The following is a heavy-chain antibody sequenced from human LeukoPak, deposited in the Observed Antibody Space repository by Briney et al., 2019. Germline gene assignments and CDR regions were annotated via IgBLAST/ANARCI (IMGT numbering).Heavy chain of an antibody. CDR1: GFTFSSSA. D-gene: IGHD3-3*01. CDR3: AKDPYDFWSGYYPYFDY. CDR2: ISASGGST. V-gene: IGHV3-23*01. J-gene: IGHJ4*02. Sequence: GGSLRLSCAASGFTFSSSAMSWVRQVPGKGLEWVSGISASGGSTSYADSVRGRFTISRDNSKNTLYVQMNSLRDEDTAVYYCAKDPYDFWSGYYPYFDYWGQGTLVTVSS.